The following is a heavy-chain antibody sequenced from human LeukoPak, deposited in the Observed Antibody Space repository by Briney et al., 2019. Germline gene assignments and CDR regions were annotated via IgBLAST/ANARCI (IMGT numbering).Heavy chain of an antibody. Sequence: GGSLRLSCAASGFTFCSYAMSWVRQAPGKGLEWVSAISGSGGCTYYADSVKGRFTISRDNSKNTLYLQMNSLRAEDTAVYYCAKEGRYSSSWYDNDYWGQGTLVTVSS. CDR1: GFTFCSYA. CDR2: ISGSGGCT. V-gene: IGHV3-23*01. CDR3: AKEGRYSSSWYDNDY. J-gene: IGHJ4*02. D-gene: IGHD6-13*01.